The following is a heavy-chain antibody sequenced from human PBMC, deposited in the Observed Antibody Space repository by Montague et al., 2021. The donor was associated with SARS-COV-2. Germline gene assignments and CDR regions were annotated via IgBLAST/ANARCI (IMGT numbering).Heavy chain of an antibody. Sequence: SLRLSCAASAFTFSCYTMNWVRQAPGRGLEWVSSISPSSNFIYYADSVKGRFTISRDNAKNSLYLQMNSLRADDTAVYFCARDLGSSNSDYWGQGTLVTVSS. J-gene: IGHJ4*02. CDR2: ISPSSNFI. CDR3: ARDLGSSNSDY. V-gene: IGHV3-21*01. CDR1: AFTFSCYT. D-gene: IGHD2-15*01.